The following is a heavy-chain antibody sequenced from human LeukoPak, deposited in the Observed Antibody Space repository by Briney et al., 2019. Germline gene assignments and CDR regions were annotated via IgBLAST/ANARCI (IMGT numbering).Heavy chain of an antibody. CDR1: GFTFSSYA. CDR3: ARSHYYESSGFYYFDY. D-gene: IGHD3-22*01. J-gene: IGHJ4*02. CDR2: IRGGGTGT. V-gene: IGHV3-23*01. Sequence: GGSLRLSCAASGFTFSSYAMSWVRQAPGKGLEWVSAIRGGGTGTYYADSVKGRFTISRDNSKNTLYLQMNSLRGEDTAVYYCARSHYYESSGFYYFDYWGQGTLVTVSS.